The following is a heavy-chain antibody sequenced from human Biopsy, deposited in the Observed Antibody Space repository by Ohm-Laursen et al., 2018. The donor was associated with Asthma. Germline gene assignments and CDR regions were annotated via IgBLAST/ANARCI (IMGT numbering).Heavy chain of an antibody. Sequence: ETLSLTCAASGFTFNSYWMSWVRQAPGKGLEWVANIKKDGSETYYVDSVKGRFTISRDNAKNSLYLHINSLRAEDTAVYYCARGGYCTSPTCPWGRYATDVWGQGTTVTVAS. CDR3: ARGGYCTSPTCPWGRYATDV. D-gene: IGHD2-2*01. J-gene: IGHJ6*02. V-gene: IGHV3-7*01. CDR1: GFTFNSYW. CDR2: IKKDGSET.